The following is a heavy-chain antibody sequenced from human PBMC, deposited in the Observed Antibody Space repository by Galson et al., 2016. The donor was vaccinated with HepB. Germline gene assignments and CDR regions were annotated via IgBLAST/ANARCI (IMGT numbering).Heavy chain of an antibody. CDR3: AKDYGLEGYTYASYYGMDV. D-gene: IGHD3-3*01. J-gene: IGHJ6*02. CDR2: ISWNSGSI. CDR1: GFRFDDYA. Sequence: SLRLSCAASGFRFDDYAMHWVRQAPGKGLEWVSGISWNSGSIVYADSVKGRFTISRDNAKNSLYLQMNSLRAEDTALYYCAKDYGLEGYTYASYYGMDVWGQGATVTVSS. V-gene: IGHV3-9*01.